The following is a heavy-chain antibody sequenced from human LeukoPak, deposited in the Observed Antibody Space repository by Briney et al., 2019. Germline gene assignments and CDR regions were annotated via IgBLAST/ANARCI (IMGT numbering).Heavy chain of an antibody. J-gene: IGHJ6*02. CDR3: ARDTILAAAGTQYYYYYYGMDV. D-gene: IGHD6-13*01. Sequence: GGSLRLSCAASGFTFSSYSVNWVRQAPGKGLEWVSSISSSSSYIYYADSVKGRFTISRDNAKNSLYLQMNSLRAEDTAVYYCARDTILAAAGTQYYYYYYGMDVWGQGTTVTVSS. V-gene: IGHV3-21*01. CDR1: GFTFSSYS. CDR2: ISSSSSYI.